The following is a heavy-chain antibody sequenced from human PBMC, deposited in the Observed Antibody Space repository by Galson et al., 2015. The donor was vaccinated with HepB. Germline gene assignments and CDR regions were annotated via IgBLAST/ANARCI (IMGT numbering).Heavy chain of an antibody. J-gene: IGHJ4*02. CDR1: GLTFDDYA. V-gene: IGHV3-23*01. CDR2: ISGSGDRK. Sequence: SLRLSCAASGLTFDDYAMSWVRQAPGKGLEWVSSISGSGDRKSYADSVKGRFTTSRDNSQNTVSLQMNSLGAEDTAIYYCAKGGQKSCFDYWGQGTLVTVSS. CDR3: AKGGQKSCFDY.